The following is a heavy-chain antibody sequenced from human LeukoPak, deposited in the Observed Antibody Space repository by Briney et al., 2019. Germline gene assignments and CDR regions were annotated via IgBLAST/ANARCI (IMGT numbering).Heavy chain of an antibody. CDR2: INPNSGGT. V-gene: IGHV1-2*02. CDR3: ARDAWSSLYYYYYYMDV. J-gene: IGHJ6*03. Sequence: ASVKVSCKASGYTFTGYYMLWVRQAPGQGLEWMGWINPNSGGTNYAQKFQGRVTMTRDTSISTAYMELSRLRSDDTAVYYCARDAWSSLYYYYYYMDVWGKGTTVTVSS. D-gene: IGHD6-13*01. CDR1: GYTFTGYY.